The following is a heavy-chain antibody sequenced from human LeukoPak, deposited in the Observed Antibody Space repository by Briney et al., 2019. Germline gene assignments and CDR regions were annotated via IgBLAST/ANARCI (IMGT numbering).Heavy chain of an antibody. Sequence: GGSLRLSCAASGFTFSSYAMSWARQAPGKGLEWVSGISTSGGTTSYADSVKGRFTISRDNPRNTLYMQMNSLRAEDTAVYYCAIMHRYYDGSGYWVQWGQGTLVTVSS. J-gene: IGHJ4*02. V-gene: IGHV3-23*01. CDR2: ISTSGGTT. D-gene: IGHD3-22*01. CDR3: AIMHRYYDGSGYWVQ. CDR1: GFTFSSYA.